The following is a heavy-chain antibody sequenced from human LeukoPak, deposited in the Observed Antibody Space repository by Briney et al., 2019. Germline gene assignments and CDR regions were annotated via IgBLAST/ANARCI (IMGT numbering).Heavy chain of an antibody. J-gene: IGHJ4*02. D-gene: IGHD4-11*01. Sequence: GGSLRLSCAAPGFTFSSYGMHWVRQAPGKGLEWVAFIRYDGSNKYYAGSVKGRFTISRDNSKNTLYLQMNSLRAEDTAVYYCAKGETTIYYFDYWGQGTLVTVSS. CDR2: IRYDGSNK. V-gene: IGHV3-30*02. CDR3: AKGETTIYYFDY. CDR1: GFTFSSYG.